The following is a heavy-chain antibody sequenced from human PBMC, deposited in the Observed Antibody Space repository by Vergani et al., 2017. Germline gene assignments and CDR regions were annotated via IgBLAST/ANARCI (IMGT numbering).Heavy chain of an antibody. J-gene: IGHJ4*02. CDR1: GFTFGDYA. CDR3: ARRKQQLYYFDY. V-gene: IGHV3-49*04. CDR2: IRSKAYGGTT. Sequence: EVQLVESGGGLVQPGRSLRLSCTASGFTFGDYAMSWVRQAPGKGLEWVGFIRSKAYGGTTEYAASVKGRFTISRDNAKNSLYLQMNSLRAEDTAVYYWARRKQQLYYFDYWGQGTLVTVSS. D-gene: IGHD6-13*01.